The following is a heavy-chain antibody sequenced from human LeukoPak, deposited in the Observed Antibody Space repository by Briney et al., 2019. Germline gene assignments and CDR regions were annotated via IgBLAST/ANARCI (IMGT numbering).Heavy chain of an antibody. CDR1: GYTFTGYY. J-gene: IGHJ4*02. CDR3: ARSGSGYYFLLDRQDYFDY. D-gene: IGHD3-22*01. V-gene: IGHV1-2*02. CDR2: INPNSGGT. Sequence: ASVKVSCKASGYTFTGYYMHWVRQAPGQGLEWMGWINPNSGGTNYAQKFQGSVTMTRDTSISTAYMELSRLRSDDTAVYYCARSGSGYYFLLDRQDYFDYWGQGTLVTVSS.